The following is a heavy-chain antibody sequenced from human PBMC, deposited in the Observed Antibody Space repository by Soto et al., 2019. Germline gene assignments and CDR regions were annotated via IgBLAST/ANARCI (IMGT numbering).Heavy chain of an antibody. CDR1: GYMFTKSA. CDR2: ISGDSGNT. CDR3: ARDGVAAGNINFDY. D-gene: IGHD6-19*01. J-gene: IGHJ4*01. Sequence: QVHLVQSGAEVKKPGASVKVSCKASGYMFTKSAMHWVRQAPGQRLEWMGWISGDSGNTKYSPKLQDRVTITRDTSASTAYMGLSSLRSEDTALYYCARDGVAAGNINFDYWGQGTLVTVSS. V-gene: IGHV1-3*01.